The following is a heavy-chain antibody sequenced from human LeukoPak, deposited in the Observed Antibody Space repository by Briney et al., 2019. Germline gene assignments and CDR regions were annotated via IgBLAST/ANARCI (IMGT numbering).Heavy chain of an antibody. D-gene: IGHD4-23*01. Sequence: ASVKVSCKASGYTSGYTFANYGISWVRQAPGQGLEWMGWISVYSGNTNYAQNLQGRVTMTTDTSTSTAYMELRSLTPDDTAVYYCARLGYGVNSADYWGQGTLVTVSS. CDR2: ISVYSGNT. V-gene: IGHV1-18*01. CDR1: GYTSGYTFANYG. CDR3: ARLGYGVNSADY. J-gene: IGHJ4*02.